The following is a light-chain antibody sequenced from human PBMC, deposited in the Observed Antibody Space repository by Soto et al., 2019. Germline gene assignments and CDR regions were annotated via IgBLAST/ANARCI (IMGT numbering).Light chain of an antibody. V-gene: IGLV2-14*01. CDR2: EVT. Sequence: LTQPASVSGSPGQSITISCTGTSGDIGSYNRVSWYQQHPGKAPKLIIYEVTDRPSGVSNRFSGSKSGNTASLTISGLQAEDEAEYYCSSYTNINTRACVFGTGTKVTDL. CDR1: SGDIGSYNR. J-gene: IGLJ1*01. CDR3: SSYTNINTRACV.